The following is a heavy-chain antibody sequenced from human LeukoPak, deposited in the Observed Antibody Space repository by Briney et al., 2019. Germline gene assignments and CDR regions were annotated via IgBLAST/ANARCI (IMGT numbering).Heavy chain of an antibody. CDR1: GFTFSSYS. J-gene: IGHJ4*02. CDR2: IRSKAYGGTT. Sequence: GGSLRLSCAASGFTFSSYSMNWFRQAPGKGLEWVGFIRSKAYGGTTEYAASVKGRFTISRDDSKSIAYLQMNSLKTEDTAVYYCTRSVDTAMVSLGYWGQGTLVTVSS. V-gene: IGHV3-49*03. CDR3: TRSVDTAMVSLGY. D-gene: IGHD5-18*01.